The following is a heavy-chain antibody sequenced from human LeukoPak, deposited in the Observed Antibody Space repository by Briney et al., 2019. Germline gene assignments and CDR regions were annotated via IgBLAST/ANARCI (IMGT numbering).Heavy chain of an antibody. V-gene: IGHV3-21*01. J-gene: IGHJ3*02. CDR3: ARDPLKRAFDI. Sequence: GGSLRLSCAASGFTFSSYSMNRVRQAPGKGLEWVPSISSTSSYIYYADSVKGRFTISRDNAKNSLYLQMNSLRAEDTAVYYCARDPLKRAFDIWGQGTMVTVSS. CDR1: GFTFSSYS. CDR2: ISSTSSYI.